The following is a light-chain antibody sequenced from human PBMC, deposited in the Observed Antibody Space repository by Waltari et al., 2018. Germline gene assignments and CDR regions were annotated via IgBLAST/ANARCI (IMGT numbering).Light chain of an antibody. J-gene: IGKJ4*01. CDR2: GAS. V-gene: IGKV3-20*01. Sequence: IVLTKSPDTLSLSPGQRATLSCRASQTINNNFLVWYQQKPGQAPRLLIHGASSRATGLPDRFSGSGSGTDFTLTISRLEPEDVAVYYCQQYDGSILTFGGGTKVEI. CDR1: QTINNNF. CDR3: QQYDGSILT.